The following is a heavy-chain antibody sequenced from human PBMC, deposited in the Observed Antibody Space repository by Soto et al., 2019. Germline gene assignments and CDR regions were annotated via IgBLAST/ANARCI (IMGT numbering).Heavy chain of an antibody. CDR1: GYTFTDYF. J-gene: IGHJ5*02. CDR3: ARVTLKAGNWFDP. CDR2: INPNSRGT. Sequence: GASVKVSCKASGYTFTDYFIHCVLQSPVQGFDWMGWINPNSRGTNYAQKFQGRVTMTRDTSNSTAYMELRGPTSDDTAVYYCARVTLKAGNWFDPWGQGTLVTVSS. V-gene: IGHV1-2*02.